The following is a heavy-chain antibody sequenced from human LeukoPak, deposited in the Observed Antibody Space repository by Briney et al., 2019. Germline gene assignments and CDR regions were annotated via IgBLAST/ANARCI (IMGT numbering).Heavy chain of an antibody. CDR1: GGSISSYY. D-gene: IGHD6-6*01. CDR3: ARDKTSIAAQHNWFDP. CDR2: IYTSGST. V-gene: IGHV4-4*07. Sequence: SETLSLTCTVSGGSISSYYWSWIRQPAGKGLEWIGRIYTSGSTNYNPSLKSRVTMSVDASKNQFSLKLSSVTAADTAVYYCARDKTSIAAQHNWFDPWGQGTLVTVSS. J-gene: IGHJ5*02.